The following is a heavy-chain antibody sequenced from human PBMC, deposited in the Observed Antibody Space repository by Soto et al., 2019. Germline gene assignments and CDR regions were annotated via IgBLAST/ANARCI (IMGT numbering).Heavy chain of an antibody. CDR3: ARVGFMVRGRKGDGMDV. Sequence: QVQLVESGGGVVQPGRSLRLSCAASGFTFSSYGMHWVRQAPGKGLEWVAVIWYDGSNKYYADSVKGRFTISRDNSKNTLYLQMNSLRAEDTAVYYCARVGFMVRGRKGDGMDVWGQGTTVTVSS. CDR2: IWYDGSNK. J-gene: IGHJ6*02. V-gene: IGHV3-33*01. CDR1: GFTFSSYG. D-gene: IGHD3-10*01.